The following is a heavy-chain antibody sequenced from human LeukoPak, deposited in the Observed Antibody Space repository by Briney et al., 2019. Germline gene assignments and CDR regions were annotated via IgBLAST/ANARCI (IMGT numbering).Heavy chain of an antibody. D-gene: IGHD3-22*01. V-gene: IGHV3-30*03. CDR1: GFTFSSYS. CDR2: ISYDGSNK. J-gene: IGHJ4*02. CDR3: ARDHYDSSGYYLALSNYFDY. Sequence: GGSLRLSCAASGFTFSSYSMNWVRQAPGKGLEWVAVISYDGSNKYYADSVKGRFTISRDNSKNTLYLQMNSLRAEDTAVYYCARDHYDSSGYYLALSNYFDYWGQGTLVTVSS.